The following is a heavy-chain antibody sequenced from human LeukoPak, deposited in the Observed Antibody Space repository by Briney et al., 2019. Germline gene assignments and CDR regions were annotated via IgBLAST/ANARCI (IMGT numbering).Heavy chain of an antibody. CDR1: GYTFTSYG. CDR3: ARDRAEVWSGIAVAGTRLFDY. CDR2: ISAYNVNP. V-gene: IGHV1-18*01. D-gene: IGHD6-19*01. Sequence: AAVKVSCKASGYTFTSYGISGVRQAPGQGGEWMGWISAYNVNPNSPYKHQLRVTMTPAPSTSTPYMELRVLTSDDTAVYSCARDRAEVWSGIAVAGTRLFDYWGQGTLVTVSS. J-gene: IGHJ4*02.